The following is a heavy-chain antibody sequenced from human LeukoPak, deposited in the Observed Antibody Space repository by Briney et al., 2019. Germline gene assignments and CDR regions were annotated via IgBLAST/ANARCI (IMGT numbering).Heavy chain of an antibody. D-gene: IGHD3-22*01. CDR1: GFSFSSYA. Sequence: GGSLRLSCAASGFSFSSYAMSWVRQAPGKGLEWVSAISGSGGSTFYADSVKGRFTISRDNSKNTLYLRMNSLRAEDTAVYYCAKDGSSGDYYYFDYWGQGSLVTVSS. CDR3: AKDGSSGDYYYFDY. V-gene: IGHV3-23*01. J-gene: IGHJ4*02. CDR2: ISGSGGST.